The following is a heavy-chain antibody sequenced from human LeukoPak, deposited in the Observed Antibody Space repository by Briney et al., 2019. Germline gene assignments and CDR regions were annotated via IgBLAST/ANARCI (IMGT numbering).Heavy chain of an antibody. D-gene: IGHD5-12*01. V-gene: IGHV3-66*02. Sequence: GGSLRLSCAASGFTVSSSYMSWVRQAPGKGLEWVSLVSRGGRTYYSDAVKGRFTISRDNPKNTLYLQMSSLRAEDTAVYYCGSTGYSGDDSYYWGQGGLVTVSS. J-gene: IGHJ4*02. CDR3: GSTGYSGDDSYY. CDR2: VSRGGRT. CDR1: GFTVSSSY.